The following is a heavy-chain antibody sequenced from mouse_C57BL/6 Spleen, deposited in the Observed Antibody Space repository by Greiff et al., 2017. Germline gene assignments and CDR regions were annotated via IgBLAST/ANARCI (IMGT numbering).Heavy chain of an antibody. V-gene: IGHV1-15*01. CDR1: GYTFTDYE. D-gene: IGHD1-1*01. Sequence: QVQLQQSGAELVRPGASVTLSCKASGYTFTDYEMHWVKQTPVHGLEWIGAIDPETGGTAYNQKFKGKAILTADKSSSTAYMELRSLTSEDSAVYYCTRDYGSSPYGYFDVWGTGTTVTVSS. CDR2: IDPETGGT. J-gene: IGHJ1*03. CDR3: TRDYGSSPYGYFDV.